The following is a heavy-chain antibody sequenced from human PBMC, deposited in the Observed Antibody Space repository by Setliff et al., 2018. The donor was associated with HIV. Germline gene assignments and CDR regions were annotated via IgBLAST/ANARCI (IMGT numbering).Heavy chain of an antibody. J-gene: IGHJ3*02. CDR1: SGSISSGGYF. CDR3: ARTVPHSAAQDAFDI. V-gene: IGHV4-31*03. Sequence: SETLSLTCTVSSGSISSGGYFWGWIRQHPGKGLEWIGYIYYTGSTYYNPSLKSRVTISIDTSKNQLSLKLTSVTAEDTGVYYCARTVPHSAAQDAFDIWGQGTVVTVSS. CDR2: IYYTGST. D-gene: IGHD4-4*01.